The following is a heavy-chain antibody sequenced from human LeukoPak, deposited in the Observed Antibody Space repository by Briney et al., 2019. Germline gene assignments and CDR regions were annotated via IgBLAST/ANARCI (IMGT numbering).Heavy chain of an antibody. J-gene: IGHJ6*03. V-gene: IGHV4-4*07. Sequence: SETLSLTCTVSGGSISSYYWSWIRQPAGKGLEWIGRIYTSGSTNYNPSLKSRVTMSVDTSKNQFSLKLSSVTAADTAVYYCARLKGEMGYYYYMDVWGKGTTVTVSS. CDR2: IYTSGST. D-gene: IGHD5-24*01. CDR1: GGSISSYY. CDR3: ARLKGEMGYYYYMDV.